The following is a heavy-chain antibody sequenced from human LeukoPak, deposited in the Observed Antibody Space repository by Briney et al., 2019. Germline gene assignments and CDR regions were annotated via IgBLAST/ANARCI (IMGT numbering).Heavy chain of an antibody. CDR3: ASWYGLAAAIDY. V-gene: IGHV4-39*01. Sequence: SETLSLTCTVSGGSISSSSFYWGWFRQPPGKRLEWIGCICYSGSTYYNPALKSRVTISVDTSKNQFSLKLSSVTAADTAVYYCASWYGLAAAIDYWGQGTLVTVSS. D-gene: IGHD6-13*01. CDR2: ICYSGST. CDR1: GGSISSSSFY. J-gene: IGHJ4*02.